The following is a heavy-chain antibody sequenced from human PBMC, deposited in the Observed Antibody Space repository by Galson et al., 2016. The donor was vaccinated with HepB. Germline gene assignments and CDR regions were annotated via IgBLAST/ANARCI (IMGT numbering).Heavy chain of an antibody. D-gene: IGHD2-8*02. CDR3: ASRPGGASVYYGVFDY. J-gene: IGHJ4*02. CDR1: GDSVSSPSAG. CDR2: TFYRSKWYY. Sequence: CAISGDSVSSPSAGWSWVRQSPSRGLEWLGRTFYRSKWYYDYAISVRSRITINPDTSKNQFSLRLTSMTAADTAVYYCASRPGGASVYYGVFDYWGQGALVTVSS. V-gene: IGHV6-1*01.